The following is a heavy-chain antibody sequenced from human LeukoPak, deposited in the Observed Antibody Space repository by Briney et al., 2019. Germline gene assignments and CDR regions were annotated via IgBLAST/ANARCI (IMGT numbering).Heavy chain of an antibody. V-gene: IGHV3-11*04. CDR1: GFTFSDYY. J-gene: IGHJ4*02. CDR2: ISSSGSTI. D-gene: IGHD3-3*01. CDR3: ARLKSEWQGDYFDY. Sequence: GGSLRLSCAASGFTFSDYYMSWVRQAPGKGLEWVSYISSSGSTIYYADSVKGRFTISRDNAKNSLYLQMSSLRAEDTAVYYCARLKSEWQGDYFDYWGQGTLVTVSS.